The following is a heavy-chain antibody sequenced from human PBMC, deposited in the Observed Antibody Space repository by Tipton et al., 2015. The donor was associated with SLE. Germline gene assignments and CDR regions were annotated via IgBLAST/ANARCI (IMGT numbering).Heavy chain of an antibody. CDR2: IYYSGST. D-gene: IGHD6-13*01. CDR1: GGSISNYY. J-gene: IGHJ6*02. CDR3: AGGLDGTPYGMNA. V-gene: IGHV4-59*01. Sequence: LRLSCTVSGGSISNYYWSWIRQPPGKGLEGVGYIYYSGSTNYNPSLKSRVTISVDKSKNQFSLKLTSVTPADTAVYFCAGGLDGTPYGMNAGAQ.